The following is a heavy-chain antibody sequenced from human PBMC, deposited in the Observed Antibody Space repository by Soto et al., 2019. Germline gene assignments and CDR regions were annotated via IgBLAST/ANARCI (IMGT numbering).Heavy chain of an antibody. V-gene: IGHV3-74*01. CDR2: INGDGTTT. J-gene: IGHJ6*01. CDR1: GFTFNNYW. Sequence: EVQLVESGGGLVQPGGSLRLSCAASGFTFNNYWIHWVRQAPGKGLMWVSRINGDGTTTNYADSVRGRFAISRDNAENTVYLQMNSLRAEDTPLYYCARGVRGHYGKDVWGQGTTVTVSS. CDR3: ARGVRGHYGKDV. D-gene: IGHD3-10*01.